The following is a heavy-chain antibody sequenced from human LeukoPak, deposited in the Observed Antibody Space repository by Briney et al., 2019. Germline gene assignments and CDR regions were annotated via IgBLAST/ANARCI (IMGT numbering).Heavy chain of an antibody. CDR2: IKQDGSEK. Sequence: LTGGSPRLSCAASGFTFSSYWMSWVRQAPGKGLEWVANIKQDGSEKYYVDSVKGRFTISRDNAKNSLYLQMNSLRAEDTAVYYCARETEYKGSWQQLALLEYYYGMDVWGQGTTVTVSS. V-gene: IGHV3-7*01. CDR3: ARETEYKGSWQQLALLEYYYGMDV. J-gene: IGHJ6*02. D-gene: IGHD6-13*01. CDR1: GFTFSSYW.